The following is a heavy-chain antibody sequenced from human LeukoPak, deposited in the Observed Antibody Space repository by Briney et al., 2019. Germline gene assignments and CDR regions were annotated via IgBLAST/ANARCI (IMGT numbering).Heavy chain of an antibody. CDR3: ARDRVPYYYDSSGYDY. D-gene: IGHD3-22*01. J-gene: IGHJ4*02. Sequence: ASVKVSCKASGYTFTSYGTSWVRQAPGQGLEWMGWISAYNGNTNYAQKLQGRVTMTTDTSTSTAYMELRSLRSDDTAVYYRARDRVPYYYDSSGYDYWGQGTLVTVSS. CDR1: GYTFTSYG. CDR2: ISAYNGNT. V-gene: IGHV1-18*01.